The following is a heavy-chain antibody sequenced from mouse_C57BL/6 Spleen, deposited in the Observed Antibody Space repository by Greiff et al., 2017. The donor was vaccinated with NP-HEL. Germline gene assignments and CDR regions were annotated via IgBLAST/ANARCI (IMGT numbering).Heavy chain of an antibody. CDR1: GYTFTSYW. CDR3: AREIIKEGYVDV. J-gene: IGHJ1*03. Sequence: VQLQQSGAELVKPGASVKLSCKASGYTFTSYWMHWVKQRPGQGLEWIGMIHPNSGSTNYNEKFKSKATLTVDKSSSTAYMQLSSLTSEDSAVYYCAREIIKEGYVDVWGTGTTVTVSS. D-gene: IGHD1-3*01. V-gene: IGHV1-64*01. CDR2: IHPNSGST.